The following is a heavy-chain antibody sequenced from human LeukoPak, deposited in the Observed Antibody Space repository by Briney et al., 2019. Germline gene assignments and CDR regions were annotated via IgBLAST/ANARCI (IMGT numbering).Heavy chain of an antibody. CDR3: ARGPLTMTRGFDP. CDR1: GGSISSSSYS. J-gene: IGHJ5*02. Sequence: SQTLSLTCTVSGGSISSSSYSWSWIRQPAGKGLEWIGRIYISGSTNYNPSLKSRVTISVDTSKKQFSLKLSSVTAADTAVYYCARGPLTMTRGFDPWGQGTLVTVSS. V-gene: IGHV4-61*02. CDR2: IYISGST. D-gene: IGHD4-17*01.